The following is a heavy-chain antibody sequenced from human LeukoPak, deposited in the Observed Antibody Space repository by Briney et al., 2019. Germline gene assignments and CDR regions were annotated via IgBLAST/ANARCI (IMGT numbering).Heavy chain of an antibody. Sequence: PSGTLSLTCAVSGVSISSSEWWIWVRQPPGQGLEWIGEIHRDGRTRYNPSLKSRVTMSIDYSKNKFSLKVSSVTAADTAVYYCARRPIAAADDYWGQGTLVTVSS. J-gene: IGHJ4*02. CDR3: ARRPIAAADDY. CDR2: IHRDGRT. D-gene: IGHD6-13*01. CDR1: GVSISSSEW. V-gene: IGHV4-4*02.